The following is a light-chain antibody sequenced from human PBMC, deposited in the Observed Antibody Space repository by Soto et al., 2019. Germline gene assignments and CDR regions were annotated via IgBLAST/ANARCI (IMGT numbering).Light chain of an antibody. J-gene: IGKJ1*01. V-gene: IGKV3-15*01. CDR2: GAS. Sequence: EIVMTQSPATLSVAPCDRATLSCRASQSVSSDLAWYQQKPGQAPRLLIYGASTRATGIPARFSGSGSGTEFTLTISSLQSEDFAVYNCQQYKNWPWTFGQGTKVDIK. CDR1: QSVSSD. CDR3: QQYKNWPWT.